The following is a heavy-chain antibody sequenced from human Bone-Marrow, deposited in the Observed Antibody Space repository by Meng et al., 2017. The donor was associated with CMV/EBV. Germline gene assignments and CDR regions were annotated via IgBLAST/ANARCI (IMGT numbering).Heavy chain of an antibody. V-gene: IGHV4-34*01. Sequence: YGGSFRSYYWSWIRQPPGKGLEWIGEINHSGSTNYHPSLKSRVTISVDTSKNQFSLKLSSVTAADTAVYYCARGRDSSSWYRYYFDYWGQGTLVTVSS. J-gene: IGHJ4*02. D-gene: IGHD6-13*01. CDR2: INHSGST. CDR1: GGSFRSYY. CDR3: ARGRDSSSWYRYYFDY.